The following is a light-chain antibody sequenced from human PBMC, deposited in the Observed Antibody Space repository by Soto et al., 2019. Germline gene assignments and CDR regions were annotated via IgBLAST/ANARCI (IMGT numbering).Light chain of an antibody. V-gene: IGKV1-5*03. CDR3: QQYESYSRT. J-gene: IGKJ1*01. Sequence: IQLTQSPSTLSASVGDRVSITCRASQGISRWLAWYQHKPGKAPNLLIYKASVIESGVPSRFSGSGSGTEFTLTITSLQPDDFATYYCQQYESYSRTFGQGTKVEI. CDR1: QGISRW. CDR2: KAS.